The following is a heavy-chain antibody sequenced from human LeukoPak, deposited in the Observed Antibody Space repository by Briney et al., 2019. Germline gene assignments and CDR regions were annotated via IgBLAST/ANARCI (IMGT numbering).Heavy chain of an antibody. CDR3: ARSATYYLNRFDY. Sequence: PGGSLRLSCAASGFTFSSYGMHWVRQAPGKGLEWVAVISYDGSNKSYADSVKGRFTISRDNSKNTLYLQMNSLRAEDTAVYYCARSATYYLNRFDYWGQGTLVTVSS. V-gene: IGHV3-30*03. CDR1: GFTFSSYG. D-gene: IGHD3-10*01. CDR2: ISYDGSNK. J-gene: IGHJ4*02.